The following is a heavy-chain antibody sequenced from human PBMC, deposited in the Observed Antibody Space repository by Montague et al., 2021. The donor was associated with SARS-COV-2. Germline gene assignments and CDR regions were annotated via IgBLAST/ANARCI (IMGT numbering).Heavy chain of an antibody. CDR3: ARGVYSRVIFVVSHRYYFDY. Sequence: SETLSLTCAVYSEAFNGYYWTWIRQSPGKGLEWIGDVSHPGSAKYNPSLKSRVTISVDTYRKQVSLRLTSVTAAATATYYCARGVYSRVIFVVSHRYYFDYWGQGTMVAVSA. CDR2: VSHPGSA. D-gene: IGHD3-9*01. J-gene: IGHJ4*02. CDR1: SEAFNGYY. V-gene: IGHV4-34*01.